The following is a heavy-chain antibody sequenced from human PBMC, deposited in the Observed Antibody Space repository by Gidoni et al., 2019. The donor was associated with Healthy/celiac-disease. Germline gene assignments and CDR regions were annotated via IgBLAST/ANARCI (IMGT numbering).Heavy chain of an antibody. CDR2: ISSSSSYI. D-gene: IGHD2-15*01. CDR3: ARDHMTCSGGSCYFGNYGMDV. Sequence: EVQLVESGGGLVKPGGSLRLSCAASGFTFSSYSMNWVRQAPGKGLEWVSSISSSSSYIYYADSVKGRFTISRDNAKNSLYLQMNSLRAEDTAVYYCARDHMTCSGGSCYFGNYGMDVWGQGTTVTVSS. J-gene: IGHJ6*02. V-gene: IGHV3-21*01. CDR1: GFTFSSYS.